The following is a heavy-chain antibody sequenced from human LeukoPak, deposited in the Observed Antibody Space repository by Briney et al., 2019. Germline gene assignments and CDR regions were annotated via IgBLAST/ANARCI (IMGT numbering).Heavy chain of an antibody. J-gene: IGHJ4*02. CDR1: GGSFSGYY. Sequence: KSSETLSLTCAVYGGSFSGYYWSWIRQPPGKGLEWIGEINHSGRTNYNPSLKSRVTISVDTSKNQFSLKLSSVTAADTAVYYCARASPAYCGGDCYSSYYDSSGYYSAFDYWGQGTLVTVSS. CDR3: ARASPAYCGGDCYSSYYDSSGYYSAFDY. V-gene: IGHV4-34*01. CDR2: INHSGRT. D-gene: IGHD2-21*02.